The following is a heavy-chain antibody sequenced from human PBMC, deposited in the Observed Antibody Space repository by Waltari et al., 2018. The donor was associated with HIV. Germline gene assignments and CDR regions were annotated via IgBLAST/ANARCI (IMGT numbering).Heavy chain of an antibody. Sequence: QVQLVESGGGVVQPGRSLRLSCAASGFTFSRYAMHWLRQAPGKGLEWVAVISYDGSNKYYADSVKGRFTISRDNSKNTLYLQMNSLRAEDTAVYYCARDPQYCSSTSCSYYFDYWGQGTLVTVSS. J-gene: IGHJ4*02. CDR3: ARDPQYCSSTSCSYYFDY. CDR1: GFTFSRYA. D-gene: IGHD2-2*01. CDR2: ISYDGSNK. V-gene: IGHV3-30-3*01.